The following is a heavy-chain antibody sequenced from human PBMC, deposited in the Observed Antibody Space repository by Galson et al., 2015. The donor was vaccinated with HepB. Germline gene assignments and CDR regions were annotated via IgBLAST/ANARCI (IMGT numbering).Heavy chain of an antibody. CDR1: GYSFTSYW. J-gene: IGHJ3*02. V-gene: IGHV5-10-1*01. CDR3: ARQNGGYNVHDAFDI. D-gene: IGHD5-24*01. CDR2: IDPSDSYT. Sequence: QSGAEVKKPGESLRISCKGSGYSFTSYWISWVRQMPGKGLEWMGRIDPSDSYTNYSPSFQGHVTISADKSISTAYLQWSSLKASDTAMYYCARQNGGYNVHDAFDIWGQGTMVTVSS.